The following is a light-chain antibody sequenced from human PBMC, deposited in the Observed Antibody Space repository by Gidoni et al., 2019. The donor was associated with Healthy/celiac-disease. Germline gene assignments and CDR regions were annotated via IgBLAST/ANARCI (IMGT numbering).Light chain of an antibody. Sequence: DIQMTQSPSTLSASVGDRVTITCRASQSISSWLAWYQQKPGKAPKLLIYKASSLESGVPSRFSGSGSGTEFTLTISSLQPDDFATYYCQQYNSSPGFGQXTKVEIK. V-gene: IGKV1-5*03. CDR2: KAS. CDR1: QSISSW. CDR3: QQYNSSPG. J-gene: IGKJ1*01.